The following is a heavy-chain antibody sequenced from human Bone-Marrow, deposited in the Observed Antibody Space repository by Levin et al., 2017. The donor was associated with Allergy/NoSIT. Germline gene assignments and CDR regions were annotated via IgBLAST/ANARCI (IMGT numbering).Heavy chain of an antibody. V-gene: IGHV4-59*01. CDR2: IYYSGST. CDR3: ARGRSFRAVAGTVFDY. D-gene: IGHD6-19*01. J-gene: IGHJ4*02. Sequence: SETLSLTCTVSGGSISSYYWSWIRQPPGKGLEWIGYIYYSGSTNYNPSLKSRVTISVDTSKNQFSLKLSSVTAADTAVYYCARGRSFRAVAGTVFDYWGQGTLVTVSS. CDR1: GGSISSYY.